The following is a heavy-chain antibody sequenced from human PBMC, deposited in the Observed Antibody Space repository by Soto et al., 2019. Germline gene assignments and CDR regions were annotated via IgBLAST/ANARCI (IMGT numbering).Heavy chain of an antibody. D-gene: IGHD6-13*01. CDR3: AKVIADRGYYYYGMDV. V-gene: IGHV3-23*01. CDR1: GFTFTSYA. Sequence: EVQLLESGGGLGQPGGSLRLSCAASGFTFTSYAMSWVRQAPGKGLEWVSAISVSGGSTYYADSVKGRFTISRDNSKNTLYLQMNSLRAEDTAVYYCAKVIADRGYYYYGMDVWGQGTTVTVSS. J-gene: IGHJ6*02. CDR2: ISVSGGST.